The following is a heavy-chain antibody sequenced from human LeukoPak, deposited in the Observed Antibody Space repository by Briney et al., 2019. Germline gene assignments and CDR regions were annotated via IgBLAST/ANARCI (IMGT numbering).Heavy chain of an antibody. J-gene: IGHJ6*02. CDR1: GGSVSSGSYY. V-gene: IGHV4-61*01. Sequence: SETLSLTCTVSGGSVSSGSYYWSWIRQHPGKGLEWIGYIYYSGSTNYNPSLKSRVTISVDTSKNQFSLKLSSVTAADTAVYYCAREGGNYYYYGMDVWGQGTTVTVSS. CDR2: IYYSGST. D-gene: IGHD3-16*01. CDR3: AREGGNYYYYGMDV.